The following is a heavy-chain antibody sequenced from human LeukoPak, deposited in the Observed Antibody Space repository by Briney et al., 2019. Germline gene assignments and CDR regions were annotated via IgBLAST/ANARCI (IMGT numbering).Heavy chain of an antibody. Sequence: PGGSLRLSCAASGFTFASSAMSWVRQAPGKGLEWVSGISGSAISTYYADSVKGRFTISRDNAKNSLYLQMNSLRAEDTALYYCAREWEDGYNSYYFDYWGQGTLVTVPS. CDR3: AREWEDGYNSYYFDY. CDR2: ISGSAIST. J-gene: IGHJ4*02. D-gene: IGHD5-24*01. CDR1: GFTFASSA. V-gene: IGHV3-23*01.